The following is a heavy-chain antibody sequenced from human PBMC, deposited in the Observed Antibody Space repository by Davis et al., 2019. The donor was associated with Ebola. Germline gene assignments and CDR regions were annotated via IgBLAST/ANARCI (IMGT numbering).Heavy chain of an antibody. V-gene: IGHV6-1*01. D-gene: IGHD3/OR15-3a*01. J-gene: IGHJ4*02. CDR3: ARGWLRTGFDY. CDR1: GDSVSSSGAA. Sequence: LRLSCAISGDSVSSSGAAWIWIRQSPSRGLEWLGRTYYNSKWYNDYAVSVKSRITINPDTSKNQFSLHLNSVTPGDTAVYYCARGWLRTGFDYWGQGTLVTVSS. CDR2: TYYNSKWYN.